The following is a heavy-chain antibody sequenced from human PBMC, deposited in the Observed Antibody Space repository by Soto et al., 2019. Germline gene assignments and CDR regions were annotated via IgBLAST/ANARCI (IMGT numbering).Heavy chain of an antibody. J-gene: IGHJ4*02. Sequence: PGGSLRLSCVVSGFTFSMYWMHWVRQVPGQSPFWVSRTSDDGTTTNYADSVRGRFTISRDNSKNTLYLQMNSLRAEDTAVFYCGRGGSDSPMAPGYWGQGTLVTVSS. CDR1: GFTFSMYW. V-gene: IGHV3-74*01. CDR2: TSDDGTTT. CDR3: GRGGSDSPMAPGY. D-gene: IGHD5-18*01.